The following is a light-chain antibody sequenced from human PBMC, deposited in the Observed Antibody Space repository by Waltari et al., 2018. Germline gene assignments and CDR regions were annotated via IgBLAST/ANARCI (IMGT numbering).Light chain of an antibody. V-gene: IGLV2-8*01. CDR1: SSDVGGYNS. Sequence: QSALTQPPSASGSPGQSVTISCTGTSSDVGGYNSVSWYQQHPGKAPKFMIYEVTDRPSGVPDRFSDSRSADTASLTVSGLQAEDEADYYCSSYAGSNNWVFGGGTKLTVL. J-gene: IGLJ3*02. CDR3: SSYAGSNNWV. CDR2: EVT.